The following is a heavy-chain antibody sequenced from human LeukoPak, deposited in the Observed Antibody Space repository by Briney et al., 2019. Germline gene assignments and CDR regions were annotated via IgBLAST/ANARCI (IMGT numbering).Heavy chain of an antibody. CDR1: GFAVSTKY. D-gene: IGHD5/OR15-5a*01. Sequence: PGGSLRLSCAASGFAVSTKYMTWVRQAPGKGLECVSLMYSDANTYYADSVKGRFTISRDNSRNTLYLQMNSLRAEDTAVCYCATSGGVYSRDAFDVWGQGAMVTVSS. V-gene: IGHV3-66*01. J-gene: IGHJ3*01. CDR3: ATSGGVYSRDAFDV. CDR2: MYSDANT.